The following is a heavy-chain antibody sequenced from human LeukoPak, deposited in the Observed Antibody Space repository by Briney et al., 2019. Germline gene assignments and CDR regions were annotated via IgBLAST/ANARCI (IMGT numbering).Heavy chain of an antibody. CDR1: GYTFTGYY. CDR3: ASGGLVVVTAIFDY. CDR2: INPNSGGT. V-gene: IGHV1-2*02. Sequence: ASVKVSCKASGYTFTGYYIHWVRQTPGQGLEWVGWINPNSGGTNYTQKFQGRVTMTRDTSISTAYMERSRLRSDDTAVYYCASGGLVVVTAIFDYWGQGTLVTVSS. J-gene: IGHJ4*02. D-gene: IGHD2-21*02.